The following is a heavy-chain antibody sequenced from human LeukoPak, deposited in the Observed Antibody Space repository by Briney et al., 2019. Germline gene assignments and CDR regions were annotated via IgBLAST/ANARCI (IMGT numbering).Heavy chain of an antibody. Sequence: PSETLSLTYTVSGGSISSYYWSWIRQPPGKGLEWIGYIYTSGSTNYNPSLKSRVTISVDTSKNQFSLKLSSVTAADTAVYYCARLYYDILTGYYPYYYYYMDVWGKGTTVTVSS. J-gene: IGHJ6*03. CDR1: GGSISSYY. V-gene: IGHV4-4*09. CDR3: ARLYYDILTGYYPYYYYYMDV. CDR2: IYTSGST. D-gene: IGHD3-9*01.